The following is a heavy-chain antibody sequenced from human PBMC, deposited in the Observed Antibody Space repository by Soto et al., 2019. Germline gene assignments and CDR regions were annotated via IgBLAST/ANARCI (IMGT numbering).Heavy chain of an antibody. CDR3: ARIIVLMVYATLAPPNWFDP. D-gene: IGHD2-8*01. J-gene: IGHJ5*02. CDR1: GGSLSGYY. Sequence: SETLSLTCAVYGGSLSGYYWSWIRQPPGKGLEWIGEINHSGSTNYNPSLKSRVTISVDTSKNQFSLKLSSVTAADTAVYYCARIIVLMVYATLAPPNWFDPWGQGTLVTVSS. V-gene: IGHV4-34*01. CDR2: INHSGST.